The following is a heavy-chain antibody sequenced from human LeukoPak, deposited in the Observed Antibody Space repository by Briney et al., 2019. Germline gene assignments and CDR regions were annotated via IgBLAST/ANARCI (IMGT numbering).Heavy chain of an antibody. Sequence: EWVSVICGSGYSTYYADSVKGRFTISRDSSKNTLFLQMDSLRAEDTALYYCAKEKSGAFDIWGQGTMVTVSS. CDR3: AKEKSGAFDI. J-gene: IGHJ3*02. V-gene: IGHV3-23*01. CDR2: ICGSGYST.